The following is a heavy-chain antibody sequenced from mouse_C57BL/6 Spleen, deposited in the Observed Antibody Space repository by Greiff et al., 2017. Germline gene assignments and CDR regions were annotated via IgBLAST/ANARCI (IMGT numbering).Heavy chain of an antibody. D-gene: IGHD1-1*01. CDR1: GDTFTEYT. Sequence: VQLQQSGAELVKPGASVKLSCKASGDTFTEYTIHWVKQRSGQGLEWIGWFYPGRGSIKCNEKFKDKATLNEVKSSSTVYMELSRLTSEDSAVYFCARHEDYYGSSPWYFDVWGTGTTVTVSS. V-gene: IGHV1-62-2*01. CDR2: FYPGRGSI. CDR3: ARHEDYYGSSPWYFDV. J-gene: IGHJ1*03.